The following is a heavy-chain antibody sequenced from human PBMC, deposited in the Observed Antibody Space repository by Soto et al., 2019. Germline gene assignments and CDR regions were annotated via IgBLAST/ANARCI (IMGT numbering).Heavy chain of an antibody. V-gene: IGHV4-31*03. CDR1: GGSISSGGYY. J-gene: IGHJ5*02. CDR2: IYYSGST. CDR3: ARSSGGYYSNYVLNWFDP. Sequence: QVQLQGSGPGLVKPSQTLSLTCTVSGGSISSGGYYWSWIRQHPGKGLEWIGYIYYSGSTYYNPSLKSRVTISVDTSKNQFSLKLSSVTAADTAVYYCARSSGGYYSNYVLNWFDPWGQGTLVTVSS. D-gene: IGHD4-4*01.